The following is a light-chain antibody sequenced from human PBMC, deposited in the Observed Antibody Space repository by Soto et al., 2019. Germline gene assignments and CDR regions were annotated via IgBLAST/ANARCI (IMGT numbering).Light chain of an antibody. J-gene: IGLJ1*01. V-gene: IGLV2-23*02. CDR1: SSDVGSYNL. CDR3: CSYAGSSTFVV. CDR2: EVS. Sequence: QSALTQPASVSGSPGQSITISCTGTSSDVGSYNLVSWYQQHPGKAPKLMIYEVSKRPSGVSNRFSGSKSGNTAPLTISGLQAEDEADYYCCSYAGSSTFVVFGTGTKVTVL.